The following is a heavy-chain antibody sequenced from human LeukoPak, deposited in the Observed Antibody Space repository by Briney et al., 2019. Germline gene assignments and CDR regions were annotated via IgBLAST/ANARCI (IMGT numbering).Heavy chain of an antibody. CDR2: MNPNSGNT. Sequence: ASVKVSYKVSRYTLTRYDINWVRQAPGQGLEWMGWMNPNSGNTGYAQKFQRRVTMTRNTSISTAYMELSSLRSEDTAVYHCARVGGVGATVENFDHWGQGTLVTVSS. D-gene: IGHD1-26*01. CDR3: ARVGGVGATVENFDH. CDR1: RYTLTRYD. V-gene: IGHV1-8*01. J-gene: IGHJ4*02.